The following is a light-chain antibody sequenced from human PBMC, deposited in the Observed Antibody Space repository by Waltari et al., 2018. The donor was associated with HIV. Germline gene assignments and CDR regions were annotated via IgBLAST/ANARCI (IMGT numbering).Light chain of an antibody. Sequence: QFALTQPPSVSGAPGQSVTISCTGAISDISDMPANKRVSCYQQLPGTAPSLLTYDHDNRPSGVPVRFTGSTFGITASLTSSGLQAADEDDYYCAIYPNTNAHDVFGCGTSVTVL. CDR3: AIYPNTNAHDV. CDR2: DHD. V-gene: IGLV2-18*01. CDR1: ISDISDMPANKR. J-gene: IGLJ1*01.